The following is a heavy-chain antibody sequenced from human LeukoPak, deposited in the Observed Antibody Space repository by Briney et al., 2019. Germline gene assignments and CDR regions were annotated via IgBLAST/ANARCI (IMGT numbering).Heavy chain of an antibody. Sequence: NPSETLSLTCTVSGGSISTNSYYWGWIRQPPGKGLEWIGSIYYSGSTYYNPSLKSRVTISVDTSKNQFSLKLSSVTAADTAVYYCARGQHEGILRFLEWPSISSPAFDYWGQGTLVTVSS. V-gene: IGHV4-39*07. CDR2: IYYSGST. D-gene: IGHD3-3*01. CDR3: ARGQHEGILRFLEWPSISSPAFDY. CDR1: GGSISTNSYY. J-gene: IGHJ4*02.